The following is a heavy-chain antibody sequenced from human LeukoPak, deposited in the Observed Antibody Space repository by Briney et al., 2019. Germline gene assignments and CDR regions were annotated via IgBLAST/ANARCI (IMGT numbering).Heavy chain of an antibody. CDR3: AKDACGGNCFYSMDV. CDR2: IPYDGSSK. V-gene: IGHV3-30*02. CDR1: GFTFSNFG. D-gene: IGHD1-14*01. J-gene: IGHJ6*03. Sequence: GGSLRLSCTTSGFTFSNFGMHWVRQAPGQGLEWVTFIPYDGSSKYYADSVKGRFTISRDNSKNTLSLQMNSLRAEDTAVYYCAKDACGGNCFYSMDVWGKGTTVTVSS.